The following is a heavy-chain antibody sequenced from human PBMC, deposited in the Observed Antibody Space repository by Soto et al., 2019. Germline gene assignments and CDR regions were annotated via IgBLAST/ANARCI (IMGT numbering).Heavy chain of an antibody. CDR2: IYYSGST. CDR3: ARLPQIYDTFTGYYLGWFDP. V-gene: IGHV4-34*01. CDR1: GGSFSGYY. Sequence: SETLSLTCAVYGGSFSGYYWGWIRQPPGKGLEWIGSIYYSGSTYYNPSLKSRVTISVDTSKNQFSLKLTSVTAADTAVYYCARLPQIYDTFTGYYLGWFDPWGQGTLVTVSS. J-gene: IGHJ5*02. D-gene: IGHD3-9*01.